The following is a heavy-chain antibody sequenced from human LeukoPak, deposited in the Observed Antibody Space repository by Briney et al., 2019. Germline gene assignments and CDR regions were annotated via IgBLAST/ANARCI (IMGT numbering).Heavy chain of an antibody. D-gene: IGHD6-19*01. CDR3: ARGYSNGWYVNWFDP. V-gene: IGHV4-59*01. Sequence: SETLSLTCTVSGGSISSYYWSWIRQPPGKGLEWIGYIYYSGSTNYNPSLKSRVTISVDTSKDQFSLKLSSVTAADTAVYYCARGYSNGWYVNWFDPWGQGTLVTVSS. CDR2: IYYSGST. CDR1: GGSISSYY. J-gene: IGHJ5*02.